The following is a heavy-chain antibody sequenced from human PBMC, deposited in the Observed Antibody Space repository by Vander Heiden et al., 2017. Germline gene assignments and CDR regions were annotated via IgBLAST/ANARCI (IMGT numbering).Heavy chain of an antibody. D-gene: IGHD3-10*01. CDR2: IRGSGGST. V-gene: IGHV3-23*01. CDR1: GSTCSSNA. CDR3: AKDLAGFGELLERFDY. Sequence: EVQLLESGGGLVQPGGSLRLSCAAAGSTCSSNAMSWGRQAPGKGLEWVSAIRGSGGSTYYADSVKGRFTISRDNSKNTLYLQMNSLRAEDTAVYYCAKDLAGFGELLERFDYWGQGTLVTVSS. J-gene: IGHJ4*02.